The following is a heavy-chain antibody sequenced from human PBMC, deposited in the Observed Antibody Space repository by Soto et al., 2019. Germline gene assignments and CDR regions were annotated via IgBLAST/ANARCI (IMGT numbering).Heavy chain of an antibody. J-gene: IGHJ3*02. V-gene: IGHV4-34*01. CDR2: INHSGST. CDR3: ARDFGVRGVISLNAFDI. D-gene: IGHD3-10*01. Sequence: PSEALSVTGAVYVGSCSGYYWSWIRQPPGKGLEWIGEINHSGSTNYNPSLKSRVTISVDTSKNQFSLKLSSVTAADTAVYSCARDFGVRGVISLNAFDIWGQGTMVTVSS. CDR1: VGSCSGYY.